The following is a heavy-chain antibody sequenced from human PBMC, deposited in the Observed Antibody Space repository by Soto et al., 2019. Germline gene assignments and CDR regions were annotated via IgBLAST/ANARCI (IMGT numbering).Heavy chain of an antibody. Sequence: GGSLRLSCAASGFTFSSYGMHWVRQAPGKGLEWVAVISYDGSNKYYADSVKGRFTISRDNSKNTLYLQMNSLRAEDTAVYYCAEEDSSSWRGQEHYYHYGMDVWGQGTTVTVSS. CDR2: ISYDGSNK. CDR3: AEEDSSSWRGQEHYYHYGMDV. D-gene: IGHD6-13*01. V-gene: IGHV3-30*18. CDR1: GFTFSSYG. J-gene: IGHJ6*02.